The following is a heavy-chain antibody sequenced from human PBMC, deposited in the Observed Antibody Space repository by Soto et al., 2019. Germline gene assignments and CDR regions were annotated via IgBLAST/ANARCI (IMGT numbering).Heavy chain of an antibody. D-gene: IGHD3-22*01. CDR3: ARDRSYYYETSGYPFDY. CDR1: GYSFDRYG. V-gene: IGHV1-18*01. CDR2: ISADNGDT. J-gene: IGHJ4*02. Sequence: ASVKVSCKASGYSFDRYGISWVLQAPGQRPEWMGWISADNGDTRLSQNVQGRLTLTTDTSTNTAYMDLRSLSSDDTAVYYCARDRSYYYETSGYPFDYWGQGTQVTVSS.